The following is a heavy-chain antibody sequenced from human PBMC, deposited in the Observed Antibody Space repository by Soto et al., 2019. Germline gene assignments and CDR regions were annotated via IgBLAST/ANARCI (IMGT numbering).Heavy chain of an antibody. Sequence: QVQLQESGPGLVKPSQTLSLTCTVSGGSIDNYEYYWTWIRQPPGKGLEWVGYIYYSGRTNYNPSLNSRLTISLDTSKNQFSLRLTSVCAADTAMYYCARDRSNSPDYFDFWGQGTLVTVSS. D-gene: IGHD6-6*01. J-gene: IGHJ4*02. CDR3: ARDRSNSPDYFDF. CDR1: GGSIDNYEYY. V-gene: IGHV4-30-4*01. CDR2: IYYSGRT.